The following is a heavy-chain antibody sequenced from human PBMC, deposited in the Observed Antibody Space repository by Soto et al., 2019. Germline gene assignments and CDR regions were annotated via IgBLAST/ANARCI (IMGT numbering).Heavy chain of an antibody. J-gene: IGHJ6*02. CDR3: ARSGTTVTTFYYYYGMDV. CDR2: MNPNSGNT. D-gene: IGHD4-4*01. Sequence: ASVKVSCKASGYTFTSYDINWVRQATGQGLEWMGWMNPNSGNTGYAQKFQGRVTMTRNTSISTAYMELSSLRSEDTAVYYCARSGTTVTTFYYYYGMDVWGQGTTVTVSS. CDR1: GYTFTSYD. V-gene: IGHV1-8*01.